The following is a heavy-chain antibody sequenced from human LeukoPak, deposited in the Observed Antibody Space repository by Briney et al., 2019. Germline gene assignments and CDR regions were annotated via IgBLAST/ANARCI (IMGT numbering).Heavy chain of an antibody. CDR1: GFTFSSYE. CDR2: ISGSGRNT. V-gene: IGHV3-23*01. J-gene: IGHJ3*01. D-gene: IGHD6-25*01. CDR3: ARDEIPSGT. Sequence: PGGSLRLSCAASGFTFSSYEMNWVRQAPGKGLEWVSAISGSGRNTYYADSVKGRFTISRDNSRSTVDLQMNSLRVEDTGIYYCARDEIPSGTWGQGTMVIVSS.